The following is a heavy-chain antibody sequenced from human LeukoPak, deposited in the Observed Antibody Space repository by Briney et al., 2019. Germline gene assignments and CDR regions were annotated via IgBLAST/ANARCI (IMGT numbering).Heavy chain of an antibody. D-gene: IGHD2-21*01. CDR2: IYPGDSDT. Sequence: ESLKISCKGSGYSFTSYWIGWMRHMPGKGLDWMGIIYPGDSDTRYSPSFQGQVTVSADKSTSTAYLQWSSLKASDTAMYYCARHEDSTPFDYWGQGTLVTVSS. CDR1: GYSFTSYW. CDR3: ARHEDSTPFDY. V-gene: IGHV5-51*01. J-gene: IGHJ4*02.